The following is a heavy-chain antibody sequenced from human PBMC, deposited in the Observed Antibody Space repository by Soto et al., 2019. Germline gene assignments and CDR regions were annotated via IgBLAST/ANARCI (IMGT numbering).Heavy chain of an antibody. Sequence: QAPGPGLEWMGRIIPILGIANYAQKFQGRVTITADKSTSTAYMELSSLRSEDTAVYYCAILYNVRPYYSYMDVCGKRSTVPV. CDR2: IIPILGIA. CDR3: AILYNVRPYYSYMDV. D-gene: IGHD1-1*01. J-gene: IGHJ6*03. V-gene: IGHV1-69*02.